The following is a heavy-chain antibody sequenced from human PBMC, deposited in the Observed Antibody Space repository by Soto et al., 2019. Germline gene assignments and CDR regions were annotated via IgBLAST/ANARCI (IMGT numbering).Heavy chain of an antibody. V-gene: IGHV1-69*02. CDR3: AIGRTGSNGYYWA. CDR1: GNTLNTDT. J-gene: IGHJ5*02. D-gene: IGHD3-22*01. Sequence: QVQLVQSGAEVKKPGSSVKLSCKPSGNTLNTDTITWLRQAPGQGLEWMGRIIPVIGVGTYAQKFQDRVTITADKSTTTVYMEVTSLTSEDTATYYCAIGRTGSNGYYWAWGQGTHVTVS. CDR2: IIPVIGVG.